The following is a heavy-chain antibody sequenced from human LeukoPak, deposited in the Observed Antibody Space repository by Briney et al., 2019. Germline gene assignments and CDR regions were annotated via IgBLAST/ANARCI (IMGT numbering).Heavy chain of an antibody. J-gene: IGHJ1*01. CDR2: IYHSGST. V-gene: IGHV4-30-2*01. D-gene: IGHD6-13*01. CDR3: ARDSSSWLQH. CDR1: GGSISSGGYY. Sequence: SQTLSLTCTVSGGSISSGGYYWSWIRQPPGKGLEWIGYIYHSGSTYYNPSLKSRVTISVDRSKNQFSLKLSSVTAADTAVYYCARDSSSWLQHWGQGTLVTVSS.